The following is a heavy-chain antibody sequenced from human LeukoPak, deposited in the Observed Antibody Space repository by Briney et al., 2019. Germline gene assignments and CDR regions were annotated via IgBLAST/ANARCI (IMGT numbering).Heavy chain of an antibody. CDR2: ISSSSSYI. CDR3: ARDRNDYYGMDV. CDR1: GFTFSSYS. Sequence: GGSLRLSCAASGFTFSSYSMNWVRQAPGKGLEWVSSISSSSSYIYYADSVKGRFTISRDNAKNSLYLQMNSLRAEDTAVYYCARDRNDYYGMDVWGQGTTVTVSS. V-gene: IGHV3-21*01. D-gene: IGHD1-1*01. J-gene: IGHJ6*02.